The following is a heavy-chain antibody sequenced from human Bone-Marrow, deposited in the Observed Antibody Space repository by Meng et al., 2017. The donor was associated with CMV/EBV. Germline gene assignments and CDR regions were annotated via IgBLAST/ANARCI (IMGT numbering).Heavy chain of an antibody. Sequence: SVKDSCKASGGTFSSYTISWVRQAPGQGLEWMGRIIPILGIANYAQKFQGRVMITADKSTSTAYMELSSLRSEDTAVYYCARYSRMTAAIRPSYYYYGMDVWGQGTTVTVSS. J-gene: IGHJ6*02. D-gene: IGHD2-2*02. CDR3: ARYSRMTAAIRPSYYYYGMDV. CDR2: IIPILGIA. CDR1: GGTFSSYT. V-gene: IGHV1-69*02.